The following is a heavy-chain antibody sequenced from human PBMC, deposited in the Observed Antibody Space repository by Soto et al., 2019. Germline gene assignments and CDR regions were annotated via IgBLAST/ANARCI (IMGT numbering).Heavy chain of an antibody. D-gene: IGHD5-18*01. J-gene: IGHJ4*02. V-gene: IGHV3-48*03. CDR2: ISDDGASI. CDR3: ARENSVQAWLHHFDH. Sequence: GFRFSSFAMNWVRQAPGRGLEWVSYISDDGASIYYADSLKGRFTISRDNAKNSLSLQMNNLRAEDTAVYYCARENSVQAWLHHFDHWGLGTLVTVSS. CDR1: GFRFSSFA.